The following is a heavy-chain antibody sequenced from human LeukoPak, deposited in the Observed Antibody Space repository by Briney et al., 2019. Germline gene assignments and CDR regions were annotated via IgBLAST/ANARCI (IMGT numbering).Heavy chain of an antibody. CDR1: GFTFSSYW. CDR2: INIDGSST. J-gene: IGHJ5*02. CDR3: AKEGYYCGSGRPMPFDP. V-gene: IGHV3-74*01. D-gene: IGHD3-10*01. Sequence: GSLRLSCAASGFTFSSYWMHWVRQAPGKGLVWVSRINIDGSSTSYADSVKGRFTISRDNAKNTLYLQMNTLRAEDTAAYYCAKEGYYCGSGRPMPFDPWGQGTLVTVSS.